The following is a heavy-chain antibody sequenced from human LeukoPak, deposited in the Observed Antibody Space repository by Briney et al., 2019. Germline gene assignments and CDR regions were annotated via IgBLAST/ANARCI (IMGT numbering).Heavy chain of an antibody. CDR3: ARDALWGSSWQEVQH. Sequence: GGSLRLSCAASGITFINHAMDWVRQAPGKGLEWVAVISYDGSNKYYADSVKGRFTISRDNSKNTLYLQMNSLRAEDTAVYYCARDALWGSSWQEVQHWGQGTLVTVSS. D-gene: IGHD6-13*01. J-gene: IGHJ1*01. CDR2: ISYDGSNK. V-gene: IGHV3-30-3*01. CDR1: GITFINHA.